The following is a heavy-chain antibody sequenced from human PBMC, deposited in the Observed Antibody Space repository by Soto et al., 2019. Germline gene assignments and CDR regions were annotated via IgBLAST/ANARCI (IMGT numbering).Heavy chain of an antibody. J-gene: IGHJ4*02. D-gene: IGHD3-22*01. Sequence: PSETLSLTCTVSGGSISSGDYYWSWIRQPPGKGLEWIGYIYYSGSTYYNPSLKSRVTISVDTSKNQFSLKLSSVTAADTAVYYCARTHYYDSSGYYNPIFDYWGQGTLVTVSS. V-gene: IGHV4-30-4*01. CDR1: GGSISSGDYY. CDR3: ARTHYYDSSGYYNPIFDY. CDR2: IYYSGST.